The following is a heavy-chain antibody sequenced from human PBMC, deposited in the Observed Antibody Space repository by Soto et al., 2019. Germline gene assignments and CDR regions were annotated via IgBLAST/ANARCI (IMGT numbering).Heavy chain of an antibody. CDR1: GFSLSTSGVG. V-gene: IGHV2-5*02. CDR2: IYWDDDK. Sequence: QITLKESGPTLVKPTQTLTLTCTFSGFSLSTSGVGVGWIRQPPGKALEWLALIYWDDDKRYSPSLKSRLTITKDTSKTQVVLTMTNMDPVDTATYYCAHRDFDWLTSRGGAFDIWGQGTMVTVSS. CDR3: AHRDFDWLTSRGGAFDI. J-gene: IGHJ3*02. D-gene: IGHD3-9*01.